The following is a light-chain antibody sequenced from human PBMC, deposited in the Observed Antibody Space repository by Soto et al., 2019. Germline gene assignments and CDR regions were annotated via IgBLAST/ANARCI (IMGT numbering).Light chain of an antibody. CDR1: SSDVGGYDY. CDR2: EVT. V-gene: IGLV2-14*01. Sequence: QSALTQPASVSGSPGQSITISCTGTSSDVGGYDYVSWYQQHPGKAPKLIIYEVTNRPSGVSNRFSGSKSGNTASLTISGLQAEDEADYYCSSYTSTTTPRVFGGGTQLTVL. J-gene: IGLJ3*02. CDR3: SSYTSTTTPRV.